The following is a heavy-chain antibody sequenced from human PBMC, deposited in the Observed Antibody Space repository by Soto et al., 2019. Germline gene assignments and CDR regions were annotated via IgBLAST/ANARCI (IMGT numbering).Heavy chain of an antibody. Sequence: SVKVSCKASGGTFSSYTISWVRQAPGQGLEWMGRIIPILGIANYAQKFQGRVTITADKSTSTAYMELSSLRSEDTAVYYCASTYCSSTSCYATYYYYMDVWGKGTTVTVSS. V-gene: IGHV1-69*02. CDR1: GGTFSSYT. CDR3: ASTYCSSTSCYATYYYYMDV. CDR2: IIPILGIA. D-gene: IGHD2-2*01. J-gene: IGHJ6*03.